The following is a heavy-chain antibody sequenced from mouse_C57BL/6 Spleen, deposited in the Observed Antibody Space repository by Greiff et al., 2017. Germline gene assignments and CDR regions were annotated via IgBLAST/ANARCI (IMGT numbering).Heavy chain of an antibody. CDR1: GFSLTSYG. J-gene: IGHJ1*03. V-gene: IGHV2-6-1*01. CDR3: ARQSCGNYGAYWYFDV. D-gene: IGHD2-1*01. Sequence: QVQLKESGPGLVAPSQSLSITCTVSGFSLTSYGVHWVRQPPGKGLEWLVVIWSDGSTTYNSALKSRRSISKDNSKSQVFLKMNSLQTDDTAMYYWARQSCGNYGAYWYFDVWGTGTTVTVSS. CDR2: IWSDGST.